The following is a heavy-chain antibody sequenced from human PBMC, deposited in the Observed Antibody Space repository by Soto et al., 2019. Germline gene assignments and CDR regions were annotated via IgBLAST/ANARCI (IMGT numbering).Heavy chain of an antibody. Sequence: QVQLVQDGAEVKKTGASVKVSCKGSGFTFSNYGFNWVRQAPGQGIEWVGLVSAYNGYTKSAQTFQDRLIMTTDTSTNSAYLELRGLRPDVTALYSCARGPSIEVPEGLWGQGSLVTVSS. CDR1: GFTFSNYG. V-gene: IGHV1-18*01. CDR3: ARGPSIEVPEGL. J-gene: IGHJ4*02. CDR2: VSAYNGYT. D-gene: IGHD3-3*02.